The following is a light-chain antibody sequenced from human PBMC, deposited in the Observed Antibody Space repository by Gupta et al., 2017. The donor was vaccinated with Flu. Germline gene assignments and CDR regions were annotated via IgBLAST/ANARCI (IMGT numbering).Light chain of an antibody. CDR3: MQALQTPT. Sequence: EIVMTQSPFPLPVTPGEPASISCRSSQSLLYSNGYNYLDWYVQKPGQSPQLLIYLNSFRASGVPDRFSGSGSGTDFTLEINRVEPEDVGIYYCMQALQTPTFGVGTKLEIK. CDR2: LNS. CDR1: QSLLYSNGYNY. J-gene: IGKJ4*01. V-gene: IGKV2-28*01.